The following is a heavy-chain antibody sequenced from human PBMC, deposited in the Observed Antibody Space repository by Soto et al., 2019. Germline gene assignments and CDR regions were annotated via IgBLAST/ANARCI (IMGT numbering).Heavy chain of an antibody. Sequence: PSETLSLTCDVSGVSISSGNWWSWVRQPPGKGLEWIAEVYNDVSANYHPSLERRATISVDRSKNQFSLRLSSVTAADTGKYYCARLVSDSRLNYLYFDHWGQGTLVTVSS. D-gene: IGHD6-6*01. V-gene: IGHV4-4*02. CDR1: GVSISSGNW. CDR2: VYNDVSA. J-gene: IGHJ4*02. CDR3: ARLVSDSRLNYLYFDH.